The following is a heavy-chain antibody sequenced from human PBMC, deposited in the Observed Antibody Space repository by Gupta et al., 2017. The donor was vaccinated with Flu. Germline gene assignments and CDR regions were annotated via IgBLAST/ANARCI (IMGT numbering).Heavy chain of an antibody. J-gene: IGHJ5*02. Sequence: WVRQAPGQGLEWMGGIIPIFGTANYAQKFQGRVTITADKSTSTAYMELSSLRSEDTAVYYCARREINNWFDPWGQGTLVTVSS. CDR2: IIPIFGTA. D-gene: IGHD1-26*01. V-gene: IGHV1-69*06. CDR3: ARREINNWFDP.